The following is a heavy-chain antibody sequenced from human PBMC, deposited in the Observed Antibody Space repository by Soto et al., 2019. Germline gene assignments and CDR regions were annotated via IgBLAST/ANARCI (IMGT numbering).Heavy chain of an antibody. CDR3: ARDPLTIAAAGIRYDYYYYGMDV. D-gene: IGHD6-13*01. V-gene: IGHV1-18*01. J-gene: IGHJ6*02. CDR2: ISAYNGST. Sequence: GASVKVSCKASGYTFTSYGISWVRQAPGQGLEWMGWISAYNGSTNYAQKLQGRVTMTTDTSTSTAYMELRSLRSDDTAVYYCARDPLTIAAAGIRYDYYYYGMDVWGQGTTVTFSS. CDR1: GYTFTSYG.